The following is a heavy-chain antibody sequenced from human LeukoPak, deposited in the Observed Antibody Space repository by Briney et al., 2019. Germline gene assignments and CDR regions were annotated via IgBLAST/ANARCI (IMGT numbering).Heavy chain of an antibody. CDR2: IYYSGST. V-gene: IGHV4-30-4*01. D-gene: IGHD4-17*01. CDR1: GGSISSGDYY. J-gene: IGHJ3*02. Sequence: SQTLSLTCDVSGGSISSGDYYWSWIRQPPGKGLEWIGYIYYSGSTYYNPSLKSRVTISVDTSKNQFSLKLSSVTAADTAVYYCARDRVGYGDYVGEAFDIWGQGTMVTVSS. CDR3: ARDRVGYGDYVGEAFDI.